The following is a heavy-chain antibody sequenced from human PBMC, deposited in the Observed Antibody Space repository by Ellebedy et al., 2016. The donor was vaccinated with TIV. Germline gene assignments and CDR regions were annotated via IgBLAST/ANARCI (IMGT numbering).Heavy chain of an antibody. CDR1: GGSISSYY. CDR3: ARVNSYGPFFDY. CDR2: IYYSGST. J-gene: IGHJ4*02. Sequence: MPSETLSLTCTVSGGSISSYYWSWIRQPPGKGLEWIGYIYYSGSTNYNPSLKSRVTMSVDTSKNQFSLKLSSVTAADTAVYYCARVNSYGPFFDYWGQGTLVTVSS. D-gene: IGHD5-18*01. V-gene: IGHV4-59*12.